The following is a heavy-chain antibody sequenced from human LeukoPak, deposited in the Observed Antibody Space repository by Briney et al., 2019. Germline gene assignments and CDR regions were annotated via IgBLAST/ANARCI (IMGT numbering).Heavy chain of an antibody. D-gene: IGHD2-8*01. CDR3: VRQIIVPGTSRLRTFDA. Sequence: GESLKISCKASGYKFTSYWIAWVRPIPGYGLEWMGSLYPIDYDKTYSPSFQGQVTMSADRSITTAYLQWSSLKASDTAMYYCVRQIIVPGTSRLRTFDAWGRGTLVSVSS. CDR2: LYPIDYDK. V-gene: IGHV5-51*01. CDR1: GYKFTSYW. J-gene: IGHJ5*01.